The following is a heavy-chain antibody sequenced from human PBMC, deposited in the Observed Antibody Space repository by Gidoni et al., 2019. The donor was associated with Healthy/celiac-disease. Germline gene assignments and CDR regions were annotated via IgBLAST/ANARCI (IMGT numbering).Heavy chain of an antibody. Sequence: QVQLVQSGAEVKKPGASVKVSCKASGYTFTGYYMHWVRQAPGQGLEWMGWINPNSGGTNYAQKFQGWVTMTRDTSISTAYMELSRLRSDDTAVYYCARESTMVRGVTGQRGAPYWYFDLWGRGTLVTVSS. V-gene: IGHV1-2*04. CDR2: INPNSGGT. D-gene: IGHD3-10*01. CDR1: GYTFTGYY. CDR3: ARESTMVRGVTGQRGAPYWYFDL. J-gene: IGHJ2*01.